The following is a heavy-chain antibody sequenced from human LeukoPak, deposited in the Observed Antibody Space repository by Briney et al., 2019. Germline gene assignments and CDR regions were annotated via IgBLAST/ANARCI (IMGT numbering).Heavy chain of an antibody. J-gene: IGHJ4*02. CDR2: INTNTGNP. CDR1: GYTFTSYA. V-gene: IGHV7-4-1*02. CDR3: ARDEQLGNFDY. D-gene: IGHD6-13*01. Sequence: GASVKVSCKASGYTFTSYAMNWVRQAPGQGLEWMGWINTNTGNPTYARGFTGRFVFSLDTSVSTACLQISSLKAEDTAVYYCARDEQLGNFDYWGQGTLVTVSS.